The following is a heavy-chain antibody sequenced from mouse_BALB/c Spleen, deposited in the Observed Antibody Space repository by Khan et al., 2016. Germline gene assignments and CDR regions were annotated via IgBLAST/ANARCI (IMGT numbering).Heavy chain of an antibody. V-gene: IGHV9-1*02. CDR3: VRHGPGAMDY. J-gene: IGHJ4*01. CDR2: INTFTGQP. CDR1: GYTFTNYG. Sequence: QIQLVQSGPELKKPGETVKISCKATGYTFTNYGMIWVKQAPGKDLKWMGWINTFTGQPSYADDFKGRFAFSLETSASTVYLQINNLKNEDMATYFCVRHGPGAMDYWAQGTSVTVSS.